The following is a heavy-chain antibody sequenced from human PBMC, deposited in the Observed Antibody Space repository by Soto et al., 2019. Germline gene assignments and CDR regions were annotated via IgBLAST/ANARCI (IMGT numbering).Heavy chain of an antibody. CDR1: GYSFTSYW. Sequence: GESLKISCKGSGYSFTSYWIGWVRQMPGKGLEWMGIIYPGDSDTRYSPSFQGQVTISADKSISTAYLQWSSLKASDTAMYYCARTVRNSGYEFDPWGQGTLVTVSS. D-gene: IGHD3-22*01. CDR2: IYPGDSDT. J-gene: IGHJ5*02. CDR3: ARTVRNSGYEFDP. V-gene: IGHV5-51*01.